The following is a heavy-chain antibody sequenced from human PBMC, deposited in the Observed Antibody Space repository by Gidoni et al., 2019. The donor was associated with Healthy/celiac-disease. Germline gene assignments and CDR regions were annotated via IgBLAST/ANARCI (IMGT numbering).Heavy chain of an antibody. Sequence: EVQLVQSGAEVKKPGESLRIYCKGSGYSFTRYLISWVRQMPGKGLEWMGRIDPSDSYTNYSPSFQGHVTISADKSISTAYLQWSSLKASDTAMYYCARITFDPGTTGTTYAFDIWGQGTMVTVSS. J-gene: IGHJ3*02. CDR1: GYSFTRYL. CDR3: ARITFDPGTTGTTYAFDI. CDR2: IDPSDSYT. D-gene: IGHD1-1*01. V-gene: IGHV5-10-1*03.